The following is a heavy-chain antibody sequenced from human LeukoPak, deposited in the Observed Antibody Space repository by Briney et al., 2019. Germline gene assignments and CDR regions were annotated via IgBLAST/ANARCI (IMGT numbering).Heavy chain of an antibody. J-gene: IGHJ4*02. CDR3: ARQESSSWYWFDY. Sequence: GESLKISCKASGYSFTTYWIGWVRQMPGKGLEWMGRIDPSDSYTNYSPSFQGHVTISADKSISTAYLQWSSLKASDTAMYYCARQESSSWYWFDYWGQGTLVTVSS. CDR1: GYSFTTYW. V-gene: IGHV5-10-1*01. D-gene: IGHD6-13*01. CDR2: IDPSDSYT.